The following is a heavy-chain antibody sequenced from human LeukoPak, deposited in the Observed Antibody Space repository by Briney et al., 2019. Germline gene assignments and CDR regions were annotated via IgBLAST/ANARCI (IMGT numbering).Heavy chain of an antibody. CDR2: IYYSGST. V-gene: IGHV4-59*01. Sequence: SETLSLTCTVSGGSISSYYWSWIRQPPGKGLEWIGYIYYSGSTYYNPSLRSRVTISVDTSKNQFSLKLSSVTAADTAVYYCARGDYDGWYFDLWGRGTLVTVSS. CDR1: GGSISSYY. J-gene: IGHJ2*01. CDR3: ARGDYDGWYFDL. D-gene: IGHD4-17*01.